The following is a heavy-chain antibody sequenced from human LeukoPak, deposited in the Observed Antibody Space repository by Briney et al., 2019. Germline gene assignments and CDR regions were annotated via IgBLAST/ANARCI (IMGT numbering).Heavy chain of an antibody. CDR3: AGDPDP. J-gene: IGHJ5*02. V-gene: IGHV3-66*01. CDR1: GFSVWSNY. CDR2: IWSGGGT. Sequence: GGSLSLSCAASGFSVWSNYMSWVRQAPGKGLEWVSVIWSGGGTYYADSVKGRFTISRDNSKNTVYLQMNSLRAEDTAVYYCAGDPDPWGQGTLVTVSS.